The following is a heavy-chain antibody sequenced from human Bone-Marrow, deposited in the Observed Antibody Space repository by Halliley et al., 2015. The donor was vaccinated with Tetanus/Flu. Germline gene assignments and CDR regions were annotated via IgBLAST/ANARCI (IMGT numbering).Heavy chain of an antibody. D-gene: IGHD3-9*01. J-gene: IGHJ6*02. CDR2: IDYSGST. Sequence: TLSLTCAVSGGSVSRGVYYWSWIRQPPGKGLEWIGYIDYSGSTYYNPSLKTRVTISVDTSKNQISLKLSSVTAADTAVYYCARGGDILWLDVWGQGP. CDR1: GGSVSRGVYY. V-gene: IGHV4-30-4*01. CDR3: ARGGDILWLDV.